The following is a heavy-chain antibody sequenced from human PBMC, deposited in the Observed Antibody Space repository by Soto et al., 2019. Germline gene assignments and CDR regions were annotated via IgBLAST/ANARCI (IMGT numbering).Heavy chain of an antibody. CDR2: IIPIFGTA. J-gene: IGHJ6*04. Sequence: GASVKVSCKASGGTFSSYAISWVRQAPGQGLEWMGGIIPIFGTANYAQKFQGRVTITADESTSTAYMELSSLRSEDPAVYYCARGPTVTTPDYYYYGMDVWGKGTTVTVSS. V-gene: IGHV1-69*13. D-gene: IGHD4-17*01. CDR3: ARGPTVTTPDYYYYGMDV. CDR1: GGTFSSYA.